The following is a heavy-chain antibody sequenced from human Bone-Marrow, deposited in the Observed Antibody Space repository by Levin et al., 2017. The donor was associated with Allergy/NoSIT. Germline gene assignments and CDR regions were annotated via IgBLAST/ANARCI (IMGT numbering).Heavy chain of an antibody. CDR1: GYTFTGYY. V-gene: IGHV1-2*02. CDR2: INPNSGGT. Sequence: ASVKVSCKASGYTFTGYYMHWVRQAPGQGLEWMGWINPNSGGTNYAQKFQGRVTMTRDTSISTAYMELSRLRSDDTAVYYCAKDLSSSWSYYYYYYMDVWGKGTTVTVSS. D-gene: IGHD6-13*01. J-gene: IGHJ6*03. CDR3: AKDLSSSWSYYYYYYMDV.